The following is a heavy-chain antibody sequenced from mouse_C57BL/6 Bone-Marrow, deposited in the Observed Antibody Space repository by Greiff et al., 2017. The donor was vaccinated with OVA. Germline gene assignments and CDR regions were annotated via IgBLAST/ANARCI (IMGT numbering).Heavy chain of an antibody. Sequence: DVHLVESGGGLVKPGGSLKLSCAASGFTFSSYAMSWVRQTPEKRLEWVATISDGGSYTYYPDNVKGRFTISRDNAKNNLYLQMSHLKSEDTAMYYCARDKSVYTGSSSFDYWGQGTTLPVSS. CDR1: GFTFSSYA. CDR2: ISDGGSYT. CDR3: ARDKSVYTGSSSFDY. J-gene: IGHJ2*01. V-gene: IGHV5-4*01. D-gene: IGHD1-1*01.